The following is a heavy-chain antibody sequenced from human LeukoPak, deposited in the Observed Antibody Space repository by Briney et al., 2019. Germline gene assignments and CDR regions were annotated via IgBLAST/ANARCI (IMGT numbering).Heavy chain of an antibody. CDR2: IRSGGGTI. CDR3: AMYPGYSYGSADYFDY. Sequence: PGGSLRLSCAASGFTFSSFEVNWVRQAPGKGLEWVSYIRSGGGTIYYADSVKGRFTISRDNAKKSLYLQMNSLRAEDTAVYYCAMYPGYSYGSADYFDYWGQGTLVTVSS. CDR1: GFTFSSFE. J-gene: IGHJ4*02. V-gene: IGHV3-48*03. D-gene: IGHD5-18*01.